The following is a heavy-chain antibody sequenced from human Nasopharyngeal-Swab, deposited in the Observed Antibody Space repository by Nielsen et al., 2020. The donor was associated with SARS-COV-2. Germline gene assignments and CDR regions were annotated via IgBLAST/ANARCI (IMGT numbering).Heavy chain of an antibody. Sequence: ASVKVSCKSSGYTFSRNDINWVRQATGQGLEWMGWMNPTSGDVGYAQKFQGRVTMTRNTSTTTAYMELSSLRHEDTAVYYCARGAFGLGHSWFDPWGQGTLVTVSS. CDR3: ARGAFGLGHSWFDP. D-gene: IGHD3/OR15-3a*01. CDR2: MNPTSGDV. J-gene: IGHJ5*02. V-gene: IGHV1-8*01. CDR1: GYTFSRND.